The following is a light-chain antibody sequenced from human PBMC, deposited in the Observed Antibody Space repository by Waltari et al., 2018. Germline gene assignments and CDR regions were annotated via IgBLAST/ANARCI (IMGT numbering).Light chain of an antibody. CDR1: QSVSSW. V-gene: IGKV1-5*03. J-gene: IGKJ1*01. CDR2: KAS. Sequence: DIQMTQFPSTLSASVGDRVTITCRASQSVSSWLALYQQKPGKAPKLLIYKASTLEGGVPSRFSGSGSGTEFTLTISSLQPDDFATYYCQQYNTYSTFGQGTKVDIK. CDR3: QQYNTYST.